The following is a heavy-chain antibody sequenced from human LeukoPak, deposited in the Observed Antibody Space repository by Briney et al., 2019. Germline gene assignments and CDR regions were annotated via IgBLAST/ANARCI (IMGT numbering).Heavy chain of an antibody. CDR1: GGSFSGYY. Sequence: SETLSLTCAVYGGSFSGYYWSWIRQPPGKGLEWIGEINHSGSTNYNPSLKSRVTISVDTSKNQFSLKLSSVTAADTAVYYCARQDIVVVVAATRSRDYYYYMDVWGKGTTVTISS. J-gene: IGHJ6*03. CDR2: INHSGST. CDR3: ARQDIVVVVAATRSRDYYYYMDV. V-gene: IGHV4-34*01. D-gene: IGHD2-15*01.